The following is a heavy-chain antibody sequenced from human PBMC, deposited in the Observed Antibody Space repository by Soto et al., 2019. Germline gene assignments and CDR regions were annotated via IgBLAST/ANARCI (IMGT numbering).Heavy chain of an antibody. J-gene: IGHJ3*02. D-gene: IGHD3-10*01. CDR1: GYTFTSYY. CDR2: INPSGGGT. CDR3: ARASPNYYGSGSYYNVDTPHDAFDI. Sequence: ASVKVSCKASGYTFTSYYMHWVRQAPGQGLEWMGIINPSGGGTSYAQKFQGRVTMTRDTSTSTVYMELSSLRSEDTAVYYCARASPNYYGSGSYYNVDTPHDAFDIWGQGTMVTVSS. V-gene: IGHV1-46*01.